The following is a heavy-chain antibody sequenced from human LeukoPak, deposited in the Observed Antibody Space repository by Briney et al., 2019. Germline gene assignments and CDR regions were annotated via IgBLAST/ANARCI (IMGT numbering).Heavy chain of an antibody. CDR3: ARGDYGGRHFDY. Sequence: PPETPSLTCAVYGGSFSGYYWSWISQPPGKGLEWIGEINHSGSTNYNPSLKSRVTISVDTSKNQFSLKLSSVTAADTAVYYCARGDYGGRHFDYCGHGTLVPVSS. D-gene: IGHD4-23*01. CDR2: INHSGST. CDR1: GGSFSGYY. V-gene: IGHV4-34*01. J-gene: IGHJ4*01.